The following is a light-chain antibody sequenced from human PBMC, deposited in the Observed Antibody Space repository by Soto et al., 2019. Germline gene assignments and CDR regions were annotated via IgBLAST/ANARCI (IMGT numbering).Light chain of an antibody. J-gene: IGKJ1*01. CDR1: QGISSY. V-gene: IGKV1-39*01. CDR2: AAS. CDR3: QQSYSTPPK. Sequence: DIQLTPSPSFLSASVVDRVTITCRASQGISSYLAWYQQTPGKAPKLLIYAASSLQSGVPSRFSGSGSGTDFTLTISSLQPEDFATYYCQQSYSTPPKFGQGTKVDIK.